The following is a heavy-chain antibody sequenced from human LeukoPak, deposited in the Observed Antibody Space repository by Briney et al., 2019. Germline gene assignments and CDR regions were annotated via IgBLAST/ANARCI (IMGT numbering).Heavy chain of an antibody. CDR2: IIPILGIA. V-gene: IGHV1-69*02. CDR3: ASRPTIGYCSGGSCYSYWFDP. Sequence: SVKVSCKASGGTFSSYTISWVRQAPGQGLEWMGRIIPILGIANHAQKFQGRVTITADKSTSTAYMELSSLRSEDTAVYYCASRPTIGYCSGGSCYSYWFDPWGQGTLVTVSS. CDR1: GGTFSSYT. D-gene: IGHD2-15*01. J-gene: IGHJ5*02.